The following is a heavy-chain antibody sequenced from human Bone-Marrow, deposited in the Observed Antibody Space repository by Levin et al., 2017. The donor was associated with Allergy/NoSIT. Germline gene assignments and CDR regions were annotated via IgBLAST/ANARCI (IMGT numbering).Heavy chain of an antibody. CDR2: ITSSGTYI. V-gene: IGHV3-21*01. CDR3: ARGLEYSGLP. CDR1: GFTFSSYS. J-gene: IGHJ5*02. D-gene: IGHD5-12*01. Sequence: ETLSLTCAASGFTFSSYSMNWVRQAPGKGLDWVSSITSSGTYIYYADSVKGRFTISRDNAKNSLFLQMNSLTAADTAVYYCARGLEYSGLPWGQGTLVTVSS.